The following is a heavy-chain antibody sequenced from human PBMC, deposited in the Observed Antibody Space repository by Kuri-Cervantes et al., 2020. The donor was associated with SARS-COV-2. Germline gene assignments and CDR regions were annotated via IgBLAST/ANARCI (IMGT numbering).Heavy chain of an antibody. J-gene: IGHJ6*03. V-gene: IGHV4-34*01. Sequence: SETLSLTCAVYGGSFSDYYWSWVRQPPGKGLEWIGEINHSGNTNYDPSLKSRVTISIDTSKNQFSLKLSSVTAADTAVYYCARDESYYYYYMDVWGKGTTVTVSS. CDR1: GGSFSDYY. CDR2: INHSGNT. CDR3: ARDESYYYYYMDV.